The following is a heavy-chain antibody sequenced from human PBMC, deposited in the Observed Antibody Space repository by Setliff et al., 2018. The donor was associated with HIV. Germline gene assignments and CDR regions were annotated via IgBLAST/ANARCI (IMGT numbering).Heavy chain of an antibody. J-gene: IGHJ4*02. V-gene: IGHV4-34*01. CDR3: ARSYGDYPYYFDY. D-gene: IGHD4-17*01. CDR1: GGSFSGYY. CDR2: INHSGST. Sequence: PSETLSLTCAVYGGSFSGYYWSWIRQPPGKGLEWIGEINHSGSTNYNPSLKSRVTMSVEASKKQFSLKLSSVTAADTAVYYCARSYGDYPYYFDYWGQGTLVTVSS.